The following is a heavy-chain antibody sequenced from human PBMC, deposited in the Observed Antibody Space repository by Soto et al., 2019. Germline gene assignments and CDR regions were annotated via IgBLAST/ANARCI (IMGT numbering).Heavy chain of an antibody. CDR3: ARFRSERPFDY. J-gene: IGHJ4*02. Sequence: LRLSFAASGLTFSRYTMHWVRQAPGKGLEWVAVISYDGNNKYYADSVKGRFTISRDNSKNTLSLQMNSLRPEDTAVYYCARFRSERPFDYWGQGTLVTVSS. CDR1: GLTFSRYT. CDR2: ISYDGNNK. V-gene: IGHV3-30-3*01.